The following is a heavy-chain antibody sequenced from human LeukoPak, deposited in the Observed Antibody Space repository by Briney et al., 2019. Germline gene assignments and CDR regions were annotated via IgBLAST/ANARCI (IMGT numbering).Heavy chain of an antibody. J-gene: IGHJ4*02. D-gene: IGHD3-22*01. Sequence: SETPSLTCTVSGGSISSGGYYWSWIRQHPGKGLEWIGYIYYSGSTYYNPSLKSRVTISVDTSKNQFSLKLSSVTAADTAVYYCARVPSSGYYPLFDYWGQGTLVTVSS. CDR3: ARVPSSGYYPLFDY. CDR1: GGSISSGGYY. CDR2: IYYSGST. V-gene: IGHV4-31*03.